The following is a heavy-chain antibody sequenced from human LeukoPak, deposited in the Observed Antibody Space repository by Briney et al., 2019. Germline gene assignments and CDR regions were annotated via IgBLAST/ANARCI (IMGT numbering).Heavy chain of an antibody. CDR2: ISGSGTYV. V-gene: IGHV3-21*01. CDR3: ARASSKQLAGYLPDGFDI. Sequence: RGSLRLSCAASGFTFSSYSMNWVRQAPGKGLEWVSSISGSGTYVYYADSVKGRFTISRDNAKNSLSLQMNSLRADDAAVYYCARASSKQLAGYLPDGFDIWGQGPMVTVSS. CDR1: GFTFSSYS. D-gene: IGHD3-9*01. J-gene: IGHJ3*02.